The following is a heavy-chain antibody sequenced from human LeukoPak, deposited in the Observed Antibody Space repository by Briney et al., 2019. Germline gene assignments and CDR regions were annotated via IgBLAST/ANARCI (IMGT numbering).Heavy chain of an antibody. CDR2: IKQDGRGK. CDR1: GFTFSSYW. Sequence: GGSLRLSCAASGFTFSSYWMSWVRQAPGKGLEWVANIKQDGRGKYYVDSVKGRFTISIDNAKNSLYLQMNSLRAEDTAVYYCARDHLDAFDIWGQGTMVTVSS. J-gene: IGHJ3*02. V-gene: IGHV3-7*01. CDR3: ARDHLDAFDI.